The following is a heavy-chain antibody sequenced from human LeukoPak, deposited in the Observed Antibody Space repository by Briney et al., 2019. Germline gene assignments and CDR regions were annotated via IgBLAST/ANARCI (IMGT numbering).Heavy chain of an antibody. CDR1: GFTFSDFY. CDR2: IKKDGSER. J-gene: IGHJ4*02. Sequence: GGSLRLSCAASGFTFSDFYMSWVRQAPGKGLEWVANIKKDGSERSYVDSVRDRFTISRDNAKNSLYLQMNSLRAEDTAMYYCARGGWSGYFIYWGQGALVTVSS. CDR3: ARGGWSGYFIY. V-gene: IGHV3-7*01. D-gene: IGHD1-1*01.